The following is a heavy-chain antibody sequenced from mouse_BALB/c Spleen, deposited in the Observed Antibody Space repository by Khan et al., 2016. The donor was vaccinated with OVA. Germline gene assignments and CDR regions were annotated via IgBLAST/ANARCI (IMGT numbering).Heavy chain of an antibody. V-gene: IGHV2-9*02. CDR3: ARSKYLARY. CDR2: IWAGGST. Sequence: VQLQESGPGLVAPSQSLSITCTAYGYSLTRYGVHWVRQPPGKGLEWLGLIWAGGSTNYNWALMSRLSISIDNSKGLVFLIMNSLQTDDTALYYCARSKYLARYWGQGTTLTVSS. D-gene: IGHD3-3*01. J-gene: IGHJ2*01. CDR1: GYSLTRYG.